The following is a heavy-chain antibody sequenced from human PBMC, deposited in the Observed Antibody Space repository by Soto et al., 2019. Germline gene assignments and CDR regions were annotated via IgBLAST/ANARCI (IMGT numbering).Heavy chain of an antibody. J-gene: IGHJ6*02. CDR1: GGSISSHY. CDR3: ARDGREASGMDV. Sequence: PSETLSLTXTVSGGSISSHYWSWVRQAPGKGLEWIGHIYYRGSTTYNPSLRSRSTISVDTSNNQFSLRLNSVTTADTAVYYCARDGREASGMDVWGQGTKVTVSS. D-gene: IGHD1-26*01. CDR2: IYYRGST. V-gene: IGHV4-59*11.